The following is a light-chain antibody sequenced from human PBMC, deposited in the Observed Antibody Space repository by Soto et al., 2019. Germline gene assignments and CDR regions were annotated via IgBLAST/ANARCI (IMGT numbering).Light chain of an antibody. Sequence: EIVLTQSPGTLSVSPGERATLSCRASQSVSSSYLAWYQQKPGQAPRLLIYGASSRATGIPDRFSGSGSGTDFTRTISRLEPEDFAVYYWQHYGSSLWTFGQGTKVEIK. J-gene: IGKJ1*01. V-gene: IGKV3-20*01. CDR2: GAS. CDR1: QSVSSSY. CDR3: QHYGSSLWT.